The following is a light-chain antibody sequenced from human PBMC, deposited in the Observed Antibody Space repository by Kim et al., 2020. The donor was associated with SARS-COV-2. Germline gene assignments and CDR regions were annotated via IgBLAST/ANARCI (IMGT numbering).Light chain of an antibody. J-gene: IGLJ3*02. CDR2: GVT. CDR1: SSDIGGYDY. V-gene: IGLV2-11*01. Sequence: GQAVHISCPGTSSDIGGYDYVSWYQQHPGKAPQLMIYGVTKRPSGVPDRFSASKSGNTASLTISEVQAEDEADYYCYSYAGSFILVFGGGTKVTVL. CDR3: YSYAGSFILV.